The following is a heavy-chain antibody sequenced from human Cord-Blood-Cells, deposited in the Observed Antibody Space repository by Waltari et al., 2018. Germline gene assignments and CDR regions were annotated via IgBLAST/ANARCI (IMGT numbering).Heavy chain of an antibody. J-gene: IGHJ4*02. Sequence: QVQLPASGPGPVKPAETLSPTCAFPGYSLSMGYYWGWIRQAPGQGLEWIGSICHSGSTYYNPSLKSRVTISVDTSKNQFSLKLGSVTAADTAVYYCARSSIAAAGHFDYWGQGTLVTVSS. CDR2: ICHSGST. CDR3: ARSSIAAAGHFDY. V-gene: IGHV4-38-2*01. CDR1: GYSLSMGYY. D-gene: IGHD6-13*01.